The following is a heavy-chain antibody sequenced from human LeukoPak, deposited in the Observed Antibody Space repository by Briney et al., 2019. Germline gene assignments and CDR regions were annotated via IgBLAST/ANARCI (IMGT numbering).Heavy chain of an antibody. CDR3: ARAPGSLVSIAARPYYFDY. J-gene: IGHJ4*02. V-gene: IGHV3-23*01. Sequence: PGGSLRLSCAGSGYTFDDHGMSWVRQVSGKGLEWVSIINGAGDATYYADSVKGRFAISRDNSKNTLYLQINSLRVEDTAVYYCARAPGSLVSIAARPYYFDYWGQGTLVTVSS. CDR1: GYTFDDHG. CDR2: INGAGDAT. D-gene: IGHD6-6*01.